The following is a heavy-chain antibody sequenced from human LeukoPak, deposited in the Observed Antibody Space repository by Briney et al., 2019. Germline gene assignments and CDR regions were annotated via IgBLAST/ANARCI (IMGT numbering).Heavy chain of an antibody. J-gene: IGHJ4*02. D-gene: IGHD6-19*01. V-gene: IGHV3-48*02. CDR1: GFTFSTYS. CDR3: ARAYSSGFDY. Sequence: GGSLRLSCAASGFTFSTYSMNWVRQAPGKGLEWVSYISSSSSPIYYADSVKGRFTISRDNAKNSLYLQMNSRRDEDTAVYYCARAYSSGFDYWGQGTLVTVSS. CDR2: ISSSSSPI.